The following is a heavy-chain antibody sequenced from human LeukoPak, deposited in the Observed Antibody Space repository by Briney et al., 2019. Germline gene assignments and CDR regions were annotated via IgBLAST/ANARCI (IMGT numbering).Heavy chain of an antibody. CDR3: ARVEEGYGSGRREDYFYYYMDV. CDR1: GYSISSGYY. D-gene: IGHD3-10*01. J-gene: IGHJ6*03. V-gene: IGHV4-38-2*02. Sequence: SETLSLTCTVSGYSISSGYYWAWIRQPPGKGLEWIGSIFHTGSTYHNPSLKSRVTISVDTSKNQFSLKLNSVTAADTAIYYCARVEEGYGSGRREDYFYYYMDVWGQGTTVTISS. CDR2: IFHTGST.